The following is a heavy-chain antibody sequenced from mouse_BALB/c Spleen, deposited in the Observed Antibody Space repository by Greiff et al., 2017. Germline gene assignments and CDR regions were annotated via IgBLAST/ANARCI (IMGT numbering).Heavy chain of an antibody. CDR1: GFTFSSYA. D-gene: IGHD1-1*01. CDR3: ARGDHYYGSSYWYFDV. V-gene: IGHV5-6-5*01. Sequence: EVKVVESGGGLVKPGGSLKLSCAASGFTFSSYAMSWVRQTPEKRLEWVASISSGGSTYYPDSVKGRFTISRDNARNILYLQMSSLRSEDTAMYYCARGDHYYGSSYWYFDVWGAGTTVTVSS. CDR2: ISSGGST. J-gene: IGHJ1*01.